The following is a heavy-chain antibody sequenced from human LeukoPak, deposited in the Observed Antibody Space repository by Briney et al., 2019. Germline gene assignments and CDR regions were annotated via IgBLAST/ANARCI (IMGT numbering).Heavy chain of an antibody. CDR3: ATSKRDGYNYFDY. J-gene: IGHJ4*02. V-gene: IGHV3-23*01. D-gene: IGHD5-24*01. Sequence: PGGSLRLSCAASGFTFSSYWMSWVRQAPGKGLEWVSAISDGGVSTYYADSVKGRFTISRGNSKNTLYLQMNSLRAEDTAIYYCATSKRDGYNYFDYWGQGTLVTVSS. CDR1: GFTFSSYW. CDR2: ISDGGVST.